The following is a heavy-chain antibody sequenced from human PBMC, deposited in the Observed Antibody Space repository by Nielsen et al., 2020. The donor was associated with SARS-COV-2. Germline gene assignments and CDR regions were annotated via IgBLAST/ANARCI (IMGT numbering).Heavy chain of an antibody. CDR2: IIPFFPTT. D-gene: IGHD1-1*01. V-gene: IGHV1-69*06. CDR1: GGTFSSYA. Sequence: SVKVSCKASGGTFSSYAINWVRQAPGQGLEWMGGIIPFFPTTNYAQKFQGRVTITADKSTSTAYMELSRLRSEDTAVYYCATDGFSFGTFDYWGQGALVTVSS. CDR3: ATDGFSFGTFDY. J-gene: IGHJ4*02.